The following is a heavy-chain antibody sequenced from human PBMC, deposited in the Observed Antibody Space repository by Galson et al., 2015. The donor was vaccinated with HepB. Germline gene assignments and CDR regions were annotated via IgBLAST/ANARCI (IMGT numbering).Heavy chain of an antibody. CDR2: IYTSGST. V-gene: IGHV4-61*02. D-gene: IGHD1-26*01. J-gene: IGHJ4*02. Sequence: LSLTCTVSGGSISSGSYYWSWIRQPAVKGLEWIGRIYTSGSTNYNPSLKSRVTISVDTSKNQFSLKLSSVTAADTAVYYCAREGGSYTGYWGQGTLVTVSS. CDR3: AREGGSYTGY. CDR1: GGSISSGSYY.